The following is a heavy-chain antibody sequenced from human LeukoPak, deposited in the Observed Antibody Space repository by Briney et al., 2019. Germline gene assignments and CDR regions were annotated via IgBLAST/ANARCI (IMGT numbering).Heavy chain of an antibody. Sequence: GGSLRLSCVGSGFTFTNYAMHWVRQAPGKGLEWVAVVFYDGTMQYYIDSVKGRFTISRDNSKNTLYLQMNSLRAEDTAVYYCAKDINPIYYDSSGYDYWGQGTLVTVSS. V-gene: IGHV3-30*04. J-gene: IGHJ4*02. CDR2: VFYDGTMQ. CDR1: GFTFTNYA. D-gene: IGHD3-22*01. CDR3: AKDINPIYYDSSGYDY.